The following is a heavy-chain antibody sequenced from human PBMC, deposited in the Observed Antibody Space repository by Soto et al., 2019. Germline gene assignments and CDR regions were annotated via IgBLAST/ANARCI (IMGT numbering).Heavy chain of an antibody. CDR1: GFTFSSYS. Sequence: GGSLRLSCAASGFTFSSYSMNWVRQAPGKGLEWVSSISSSSSYIYYADSVKGRFTISRDNSKNTLYLQMNSLRAEDTAVYYCARWYSSSWFDAFDSWGQGTRVTVAS. D-gene: IGHD6-13*01. V-gene: IGHV3-21*01. CDR3: ARWYSSSWFDAFDS. J-gene: IGHJ3*02. CDR2: ISSSSSYI.